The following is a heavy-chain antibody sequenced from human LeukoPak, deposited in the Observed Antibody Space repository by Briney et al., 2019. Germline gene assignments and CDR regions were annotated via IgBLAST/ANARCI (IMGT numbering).Heavy chain of an antibody. J-gene: IGHJ4*02. CDR2: INPNSGGT. Sequence: ASVKVSCKASGYTFTSYGISWVRQAPGQGLEWMGWINPNSGGTNYAQKFQGRVTMTRDTSISTAYMELSRLRSDDTAVYYCARVEDGYKYYFDYWGQGTLVTVSS. CDR1: GYTFTSYG. D-gene: IGHD5-24*01. V-gene: IGHV1-2*02. CDR3: ARVEDGYKYYFDY.